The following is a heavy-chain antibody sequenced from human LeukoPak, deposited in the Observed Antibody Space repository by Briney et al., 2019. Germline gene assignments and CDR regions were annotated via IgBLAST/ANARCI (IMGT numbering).Heavy chain of an antibody. V-gene: IGHV3-49*03. CDR2: IRSKAFGGTP. CDR1: GFTFGDYA. D-gene: IGHD3-9*01. J-gene: IGHJ1*01. CDR3: SREYFDWL. Sequence: GGSLRLPCTASGFTFGDYAMSWFRQAPGKGLEWVGFIRSKAFGGTPEYAASVKGRFTISRDDSKSIAYLQMNSLKTEDTAVYYCSREYFDWLWGQGTLVTVSS.